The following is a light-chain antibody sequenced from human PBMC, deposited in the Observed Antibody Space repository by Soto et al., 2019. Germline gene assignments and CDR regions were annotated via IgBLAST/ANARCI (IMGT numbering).Light chain of an antibody. J-gene: IGKJ2*01. V-gene: IGKV3-20*01. CDR3: QQYGGSPPYT. CDR1: RSVTNNY. Sequence: EIVLTHAPGTLSLYPGQRATLSCRASRSVTNNYLAWYQQKPGRAPRLLIYDSSSRATGVPDRFSASGSGTDFTLSISRLEPEDAAVYLCQQYGGSPPYTFGQGTKVDIK. CDR2: DSS.